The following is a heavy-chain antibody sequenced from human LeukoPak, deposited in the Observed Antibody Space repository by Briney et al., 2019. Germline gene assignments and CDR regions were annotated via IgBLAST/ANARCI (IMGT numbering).Heavy chain of an antibody. CDR1: GGSIAVNHYY. CDR3: ARGGSTSYREFLYNWFDP. V-gene: IGHV4-39*07. CDR2: GLYTGNT. D-gene: IGHD3-10*01. J-gene: IGHJ5*02. Sequence: SETLSLTCSVSGGSIAVNHYYWGWIRQPPGKGLEWIGSGLYTGNTYSNPSLRSRVTISVDTSKNEFSLKLSSVTAADTAVYYCARGGSTSYREFLYNWFDPWGQGTLVTVSS.